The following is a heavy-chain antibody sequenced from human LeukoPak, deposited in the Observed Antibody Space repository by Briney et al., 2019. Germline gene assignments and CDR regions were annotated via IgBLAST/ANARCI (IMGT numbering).Heavy chain of an antibody. CDR3: ASGLSYYYDSSADY. J-gene: IGHJ4*02. CDR1: GGSISSYY. CDR2: IYYSGST. V-gene: IGHV4-59*06. D-gene: IGHD3-22*01. Sequence: SETLSLTCTVSGGSISSYYWSWIRQHPGKGLEWIGYIYYSGSTYYNPSLKSRVTISVDTSKNQFSLKLSSVTAADTAVYYCASGLSYYYDSSADYWGQGTLVTVSS.